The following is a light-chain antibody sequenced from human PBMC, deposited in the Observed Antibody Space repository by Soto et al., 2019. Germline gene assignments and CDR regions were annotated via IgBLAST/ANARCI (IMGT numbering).Light chain of an antibody. V-gene: IGKV3-11*01. CDR1: QSVSSY. Sequence: EIVLTQSPATLSLSPGERATLSCRASQSVSSYLAWYQQKPGQAPRLLIYDAYNRATGIPARFSGSGSGTDFTLTISSLGPEDFAVYYCQQRSNWPLGAFGQGTKVEIK. CDR2: DAY. J-gene: IGKJ1*01. CDR3: QQRSNWPLGA.